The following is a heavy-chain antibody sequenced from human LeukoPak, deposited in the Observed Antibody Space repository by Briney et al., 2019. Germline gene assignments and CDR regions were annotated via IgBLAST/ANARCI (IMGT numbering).Heavy chain of an antibody. D-gene: IGHD2/OR15-2a*01. J-gene: IGHJ4*02. Sequence: PGGSLRLSCAASGFSVSSDYMSWVRQAPGKGLEWVALIWYDGSKEYYADSVKGRFTISRDNSKNTLFLQMSNLRSEDTAVYWCARFIGGEYYGRLDYWGQGTLVTVSS. V-gene: IGHV3-33*08. CDR3: ARFIGGEYYGRLDY. CDR2: IWYDGSKE. CDR1: GFSVSSDY.